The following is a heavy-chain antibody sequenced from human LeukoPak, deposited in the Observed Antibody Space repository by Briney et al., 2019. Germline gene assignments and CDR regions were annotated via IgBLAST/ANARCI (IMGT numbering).Heavy chain of an antibody. Sequence: SETLCLTCAVYGGSFSGYYWSWSREPPGKGLEWIGEINHSGSTNYNPSLKSRVTISVDTSKNQFSLKLSSVTAADTAVYYCARVRKQQLVRGWFDPWGQGTLVTVSS. CDR1: GGSFSGYY. CDR3: ARVRKQQLVRGWFDP. D-gene: IGHD6-13*01. V-gene: IGHV4-34*01. J-gene: IGHJ5*02. CDR2: INHSGST.